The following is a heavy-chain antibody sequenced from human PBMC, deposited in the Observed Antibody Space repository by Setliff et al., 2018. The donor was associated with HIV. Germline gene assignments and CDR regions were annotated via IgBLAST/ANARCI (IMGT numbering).Heavy chain of an antibody. V-gene: IGHV1-2*02. CDR3: ARNIDMHYDVWSAYDY. D-gene: IGHD3-3*01. Sequence: GASVKVSCKASGYTFTSHYIHWVRQAPGQGLEWMGWINVNNDATNYAQKFQGRVSMTRDTSISTADMELRSLTSDDTAVYYCARNIDMHYDVWSAYDYWGQGALVTVSS. CDR1: GYTFTSHY. J-gene: IGHJ4*02. CDR2: INVNNDAT.